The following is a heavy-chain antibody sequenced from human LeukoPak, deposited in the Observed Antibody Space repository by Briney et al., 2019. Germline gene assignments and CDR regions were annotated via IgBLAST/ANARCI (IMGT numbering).Heavy chain of an antibody. CDR3: ARARGYSGYEADYYGMDV. CDR1: GFSISSYY. Sequence: SETLSLTCTVSGFSISSYYWSWIRQPAGKGLEWLGRIYTSGSTNYNPSLKSRVTMSVDTSKNQFSLKLSSVTAADTAVYYCARARGYSGYEADYYGMDVWGQGTTVTVS. J-gene: IGHJ6*02. D-gene: IGHD5-12*01. V-gene: IGHV4-4*07. CDR2: IYTSGST.